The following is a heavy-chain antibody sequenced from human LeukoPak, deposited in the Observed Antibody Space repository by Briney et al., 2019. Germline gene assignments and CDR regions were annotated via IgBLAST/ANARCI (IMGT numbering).Heavy chain of an antibody. CDR2: ISGNGRST. J-gene: IGHJ3*02. Sequence: PGGSLRLSCAASGFSVNTNYMTWVRQAPRKGLEWVSAISGNGRSTYYADSVKGRFTISRDNSKDTLYLQMNNLRAEDTAVYYCAMLYCSAGSCYTGLGNAFDIWGQGTMVTVSS. V-gene: IGHV3-23*01. CDR3: AMLYCSAGSCYTGLGNAFDI. CDR1: GFSVNTNY. D-gene: IGHD2-15*01.